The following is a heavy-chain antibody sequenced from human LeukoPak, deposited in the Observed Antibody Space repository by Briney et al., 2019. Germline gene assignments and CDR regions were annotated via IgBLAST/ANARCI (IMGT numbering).Heavy chain of an antibody. J-gene: IGHJ4*02. Sequence: GGSLRLSCAASGFTFSSYEMNWVRQAPGKGLEWVSSISGSSSGYIYYADSMKGRFTISRHNAKNSLYLQMNNLSAEDTAIYYCARADSNIAARRVGFDSWGQGTLVTVSS. D-gene: IGHD6-6*01. CDR2: ISGSSSGYI. V-gene: IGHV3-21*06. CDR1: GFTFSSYE. CDR3: ARADSNIAARRVGFDS.